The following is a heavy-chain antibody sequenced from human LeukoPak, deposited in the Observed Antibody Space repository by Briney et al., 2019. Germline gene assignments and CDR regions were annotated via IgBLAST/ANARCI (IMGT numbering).Heavy chain of an antibody. D-gene: IGHD2-2*01. CDR2: ISYDGSNK. V-gene: IGHV3-30-3*01. CDR3: ARDSPEGIVVVPAAILFDY. Sequence: GRSLRLSCAASGFTFSSYAMHWVRQAPGKGLEWVAVISYDGSNKYYADSVKGRFTISRDNSKNTLYLQMNSLRAEDTAVYYCARDSPEGIVVVPAAILFDYWGQGTLVTVSS. CDR1: GFTFSSYA. J-gene: IGHJ4*02.